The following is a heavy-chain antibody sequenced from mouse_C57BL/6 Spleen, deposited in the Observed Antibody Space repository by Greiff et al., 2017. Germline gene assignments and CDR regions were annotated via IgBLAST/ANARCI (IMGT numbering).Heavy chain of an antibody. CDR3: AREGVYYGKSYYFDY. V-gene: IGHV5-16*01. J-gene: IGHJ2*01. D-gene: IGHD2-1*01. CDR2: INYDGSST. CDR1: GFTFSHYY. Sequence: EVMLVESEGGLVQPGSSMKLSCTVSGFTFSHYYMAWVRQVPEKGLEWVANINYDGSSTYYLDSLKSRFIISRDNAKNILYLQMSSLKSEDTATYYGAREGVYYGKSYYFDYWGQGTTLTVSS.